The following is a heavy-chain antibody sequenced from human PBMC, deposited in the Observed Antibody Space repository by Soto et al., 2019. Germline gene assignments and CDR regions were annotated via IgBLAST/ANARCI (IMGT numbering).Heavy chain of an antibody. CDR2: IIPRFGTT. J-gene: IGHJ4*02. D-gene: IGHD1-1*01. CDR1: GDSFTKYT. Sequence: QVQVVQSGAEVKKPGSSVRVSCKASGDSFTKYTVNWVRQAPRQGLEWMGGIIPRFGTTNYAPTLQDRVTITADASMNTVHMELSSLRSDDTALYYCARGRGLYNSGRSQLDSWGQGTLVTVSS. V-gene: IGHV1-69*01. CDR3: ARGRGLYNSGRSQLDS.